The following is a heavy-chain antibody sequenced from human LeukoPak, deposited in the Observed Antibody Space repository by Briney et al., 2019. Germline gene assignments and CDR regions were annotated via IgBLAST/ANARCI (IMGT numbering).Heavy chain of an antibody. J-gene: IGHJ3*02. CDR2: TYYRSKWYN. CDR1: GDRISNNNDA. D-gene: IGHD2-21*02. Sequence: SQTLSLTCVISGDRISNNNDAWNWIRQSPSRGLEWLGRTYYRSKWYNDYAVSVKSRITINPDTSKNQFSLQLNSVTPEDTAVYYCAKTTVVATAIDKCDVFDTWGQGTMVTVSS. CDR3: AKTTVVATAIDKCDVFDT. V-gene: IGHV6-1*01.